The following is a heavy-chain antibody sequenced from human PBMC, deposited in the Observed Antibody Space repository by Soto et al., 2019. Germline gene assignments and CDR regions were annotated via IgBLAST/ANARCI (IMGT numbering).Heavy chain of an antibody. CDR3: AKALYGGFTY. CDR1: GFTFSVYA. J-gene: IGHJ4*02. D-gene: IGHD3-10*01. CDR2: ISGSGDST. V-gene: IGHV3-23*01. Sequence: EVRLLESGGGLVQPGGSLRLSCAASGFTFSVYAMSWVRQAPGKGLEWVSGISGSGDSTNNEDSVKGRFTVSRDNSKSMLYLQTNSLRAEDTAIYYCAKALYGGFTYWGQGTLVTVSS.